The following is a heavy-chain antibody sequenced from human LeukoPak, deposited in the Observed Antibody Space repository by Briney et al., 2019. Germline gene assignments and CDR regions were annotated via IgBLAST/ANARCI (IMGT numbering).Heavy chain of an antibody. CDR1: GYTFTGYY. CDR3: ARDGEYGTGSYYRGCFDY. CDR2: INPNSGGT. J-gene: IGHJ4*02. D-gene: IGHD3-10*01. Sequence: ASVKVSCKASGYTFTGYYMHWVRQAPGQGLEWMGWINPNSGGTNYAQKFQGRVTVTRDTSISTAYMDLSSLGSDDTAVYYCARDGEYGTGSYYRGCFDYWGQGILVTVSS. V-gene: IGHV1-2*02.